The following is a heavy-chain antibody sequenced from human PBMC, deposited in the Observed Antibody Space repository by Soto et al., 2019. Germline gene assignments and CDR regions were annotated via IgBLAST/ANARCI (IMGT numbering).Heavy chain of an antibody. CDR1: GFTFSSYG. J-gene: IGHJ5*02. Sequence: HPGGSLRLSCAASGFTFSSYGMHWVRQAPGKGLEWVAVISYDGSNKYYADSVKGRFTISRDNSKNTLYLQMNSLRAEDTAVYYCAKGPYYYDSSGYYPSWGQGTLVTVSS. CDR2: ISYDGSNK. V-gene: IGHV3-30*18. D-gene: IGHD3-22*01. CDR3: AKGPYYYDSSGYYPS.